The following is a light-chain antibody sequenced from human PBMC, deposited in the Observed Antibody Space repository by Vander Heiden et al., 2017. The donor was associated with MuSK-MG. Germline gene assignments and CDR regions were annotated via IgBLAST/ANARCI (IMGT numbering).Light chain of an antibody. Sequence: QSALTPPASVSGSPGQSITISCTGTNRDVGIYNYVSWHQQYPGKAPKLIIFDVSNRPPGVSYRFSGSKSGNTASLTISGLQPEDEAHYYCCSYTGANYPLFGGGTRLTVL. CDR3: CSYTGANYPL. J-gene: IGLJ2*01. CDR2: DVS. CDR1: NRDVGIYNY. V-gene: IGLV2-14*03.